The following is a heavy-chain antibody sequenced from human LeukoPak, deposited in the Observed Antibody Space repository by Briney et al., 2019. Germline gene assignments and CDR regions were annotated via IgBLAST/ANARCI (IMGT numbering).Heavy chain of an antibody. CDR3: AKGSASPPKAAYYYYGMDV. CDR2: ISGKSGSL. Sequence: CRSLRLSCVASGFIFDEYAMHWVRQAPGKGLEWVSGISGKSGSLDYVDSVKGRFTISRDNAKNSLHLQMNSLRAEDTALYYCAKGSASPPKAAYYYYGMDVWGQGTTVTVSS. D-gene: IGHD3-10*01. V-gene: IGHV3-9*01. J-gene: IGHJ6*02. CDR1: GFIFDEYA.